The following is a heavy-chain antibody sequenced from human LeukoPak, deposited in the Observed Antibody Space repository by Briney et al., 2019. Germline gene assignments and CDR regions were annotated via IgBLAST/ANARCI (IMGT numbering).Heavy chain of an antibody. CDR3: ARCLSELDYGDYAYYYHMDV. CDR2: FYSSTRT. Sequence: SETLSLTCTVSGDSLTIGSRYWSWIRQPAGKGLEWIGHFYSSTRTTYNPSLESRVTISGDTAKNQFSLKLDSVTAADTAVYFCARCLSELDYGDYAYYYHMDVWGKGTTVTVSS. D-gene: IGHD4-17*01. V-gene: IGHV4-61*09. CDR1: GDSLTIGSRY. J-gene: IGHJ6*04.